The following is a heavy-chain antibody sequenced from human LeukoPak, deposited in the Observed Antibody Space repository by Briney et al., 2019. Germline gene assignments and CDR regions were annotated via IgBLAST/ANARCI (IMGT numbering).Heavy chain of an antibody. CDR2: ISSSSSYI. CDR3: ARIVSSGWYQDY. J-gene: IGHJ4*02. CDR1: GFTFSSYA. Sequence: GGSLRLSCAASGFTFSSYAMSWVRQAPGKGLEWVSVISSSSSYIYYADSVKGRFTISRDNAKNSLYLQMNSLRAEDTAVYYCARIVSSGWYQDYWGQGTLITVSS. V-gene: IGHV3-21*01. D-gene: IGHD6-19*01.